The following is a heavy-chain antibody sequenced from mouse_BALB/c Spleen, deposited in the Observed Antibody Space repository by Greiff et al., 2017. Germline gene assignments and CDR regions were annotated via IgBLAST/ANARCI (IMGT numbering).Heavy chain of an antibody. CDR1: GYSITSDYA. CDR3: ARWRAYDVGFAY. CDR2: ISYSGST. Sequence: EVQLQESGPGLVKPSQSLSLTCTVTGYSITSDYAWNWIRQFPGNKLEWMGYISYSGSTSYNPSLKSRISITRDTSKNQFFLQLNSVTTEDTATYYCARWRAYDVGFAYWGQGTLVTVSA. J-gene: IGHJ3*01. D-gene: IGHD2-12*01. V-gene: IGHV3-2*02.